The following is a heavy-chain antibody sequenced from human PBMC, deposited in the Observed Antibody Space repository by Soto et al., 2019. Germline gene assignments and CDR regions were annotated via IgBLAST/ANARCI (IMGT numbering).Heavy chain of an antibody. CDR2: ISSSGSTI. CDR1: GFTFSSYE. J-gene: IGHJ6*02. Sequence: GGSLRLSCAASGFTFSSYEMNWVRQAPGKGLEWVSYISSSGSTIYYADSVKGRFTISRDNAKNSLYLQMNSLRAEDTAVYYCXRELEWELLSYYYGMDVWGRGTTVTVSS. V-gene: IGHV3-48*03. D-gene: IGHD1-26*01. CDR3: XRELEWELLSYYYGMDV.